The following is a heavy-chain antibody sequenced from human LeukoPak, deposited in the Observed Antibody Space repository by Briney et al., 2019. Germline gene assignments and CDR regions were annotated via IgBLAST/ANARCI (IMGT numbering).Heavy chain of an antibody. V-gene: IGHV4-59*01. D-gene: IGHD5-24*01. CDR3: ARKDGDG. CDR2: IYNSGST. Sequence: SEALSLTCTVSGGSISSYYWSWIRQPPGEGLEWIGHIYNSGSTNYNPSLRGRVTISLDTSKNQVSLKLSSVTAADTAMYYCARKDGDGWGQGTLVTVSS. CDR1: GGSISSYY. J-gene: IGHJ4*02.